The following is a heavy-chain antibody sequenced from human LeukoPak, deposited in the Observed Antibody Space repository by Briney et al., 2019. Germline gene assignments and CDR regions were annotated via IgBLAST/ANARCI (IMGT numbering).Heavy chain of an antibody. D-gene: IGHD3-22*01. V-gene: IGHV1-2*02. CDR3: ARDSYYDSSGYYSSEYFQH. CDR2: VNPNSGGT. J-gene: IGHJ1*01. CDR1: GYTFTGYY. Sequence: ASVKVSCKASGYTFTGYYMHWVRQAPGQGLEWMGWVNPNSGGTNYAQKFQGRVTMTRDTSISTAYMELSRLRSDDTAVYYCARDSYYDSSGYYSSEYFQHWGQGTLVTVSS.